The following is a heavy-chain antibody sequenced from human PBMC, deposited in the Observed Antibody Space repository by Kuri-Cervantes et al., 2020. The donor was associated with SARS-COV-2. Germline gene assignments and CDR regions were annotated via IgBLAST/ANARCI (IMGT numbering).Heavy chain of an antibody. Sequence: ASVKVSCKASGYRFTDYAINWVRQAPGQGLEWLGWINTNTGSPIYAQGLTGRFVFSLDTSVGTAYLQINSLKAEDTAVYYCARDGQPLDPWGQGTLVTVSS. CDR3: ARDGQPLDP. J-gene: IGHJ5*02. V-gene: IGHV7-4-1*02. CDR2: INTNTGSP. CDR1: GYRFTDYA. D-gene: IGHD6-13*01.